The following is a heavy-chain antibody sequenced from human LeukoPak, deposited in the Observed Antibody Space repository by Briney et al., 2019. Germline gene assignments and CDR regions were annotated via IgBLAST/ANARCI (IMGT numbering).Heavy chain of an antibody. CDR3: ARDYRGYTYGYRLEY. Sequence: SETLSLTCTVSGGSISGSSYYWGWIRQPPGKGLEWIGSIYYSGSTYYNPSLQSRVTISVDASKNQFSLNMTSVTAADTAVYYCARDYRGYTYGYRLEYWGQGTLVTVSS. V-gene: IGHV4-39*07. J-gene: IGHJ4*02. CDR1: GGSISGSSYY. CDR2: IYYSGST. D-gene: IGHD5-18*01.